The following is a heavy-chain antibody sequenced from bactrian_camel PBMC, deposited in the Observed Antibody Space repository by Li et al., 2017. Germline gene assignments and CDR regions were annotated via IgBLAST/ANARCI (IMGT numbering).Heavy chain of an antibody. Sequence: VQLVESGEGLVQPGGSLRLSCAASGFTISSYHMSWVRQAPGKGLEWVSRITRGGDSTDYADSVKGRFTISRDNAKNTLYLQLNSLKTEDTAMYYCAKDLSLLYWTAYQDWGQGTQVTVS. D-gene: IGHD8*01. CDR3: AKDLSLLYWTAYQD. CDR1: GFTISSYH. J-gene: IGHJ4*01. V-gene: IGHV3S40*01. CDR2: ITRGGDST.